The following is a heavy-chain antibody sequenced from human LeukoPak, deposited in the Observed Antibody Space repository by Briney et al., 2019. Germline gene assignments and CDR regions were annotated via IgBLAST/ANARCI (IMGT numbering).Heavy chain of an antibody. J-gene: IGHJ4*02. V-gene: IGHV4-39*01. D-gene: IGHD4-17*01. CDR1: GGSISSGISY. CDR2: IHYSGTT. CDR3: VRYYAGDYQGSRFFDY. Sequence: KPSETLSLTCAVSGGSISSGISYWAWIRQPPGKGLEWIATIHYSGTTYYNPSLKSRVTISVDTSKNQFTLKVISVTAADAAVYYCVRYYAGDYQGSRFFDYWGQGTLVTVSS.